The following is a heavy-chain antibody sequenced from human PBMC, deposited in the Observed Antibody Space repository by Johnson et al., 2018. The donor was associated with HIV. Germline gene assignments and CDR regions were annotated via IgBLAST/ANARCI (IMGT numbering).Heavy chain of an antibody. CDR2: LYSGGGT. J-gene: IGHJ3*01. CDR3: AKVDCGGDTCAGYDPFDL. CDR1: GFTFSSHW. V-gene: IGHV3-66*01. D-gene: IGHD2-21*01. Sequence: VQLVESGGGLVQPGGSLRLSCAASGFTFSSHWMNWVRQAPGKGLERVALLYSGGGTSYGDSVRGRFTISRDNAKYTVDLQRNSRRVEDTAVYYRAKVDCGGDTCAGYDPFDLWGQGTLVTVSS.